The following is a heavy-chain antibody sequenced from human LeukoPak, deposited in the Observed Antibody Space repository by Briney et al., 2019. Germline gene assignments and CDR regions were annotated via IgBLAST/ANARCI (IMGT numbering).Heavy chain of an antibody. D-gene: IGHD3-16*01. Sequence: ASVKVSCKASGYFFTGYHVHWVRQAPGQGLEWMGRINIDNGDTNSAQKFQGRITIARDTSISTAYMELTWLTSDDTAVYYCAGLGSIMQERIDPWGQGTPVTVSS. V-gene: IGHV1-2*02. CDR3: AGLGSIMQERIDP. CDR2: INIDNGDT. J-gene: IGHJ5*02. CDR1: GYFFTGYH.